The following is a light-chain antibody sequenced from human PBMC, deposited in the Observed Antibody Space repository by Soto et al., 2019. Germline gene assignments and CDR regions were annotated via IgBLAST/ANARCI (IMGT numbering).Light chain of an antibody. CDR2: GAS. J-gene: IGKJ5*01. CDR3: QHRSEWPVS. V-gene: IGKV3-11*01. Sequence: EIVMTQSPATLSVSLGERATLSCRASQSVSSNLAWYQLKPGQAPRLLIYGASSRATGIPARFSGSGSGTDFTLTISTLEPEDFAVYYCQHRSEWPVSFGQGTRLEIK. CDR1: QSVSSN.